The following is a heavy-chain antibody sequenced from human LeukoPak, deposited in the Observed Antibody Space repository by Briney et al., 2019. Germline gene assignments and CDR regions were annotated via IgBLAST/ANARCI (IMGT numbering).Heavy chain of an antibody. V-gene: IGHV4-39*07. D-gene: IGHD3-22*01. J-gene: IGHJ4*02. Sequence: SQTLSLTCTVSGGSISSGGYYWGWIRQPPGKGLEWIGIIYYSGSTYYNPSLKGRVTISVDTSKNQFSLKLSSVTAADTAVYYCARDRRGYYDSSGYFDYWGQGTLVTVSS. CDR2: IYYSGST. CDR3: ARDRRGYYDSSGYFDY. CDR1: GGSISSGGYY.